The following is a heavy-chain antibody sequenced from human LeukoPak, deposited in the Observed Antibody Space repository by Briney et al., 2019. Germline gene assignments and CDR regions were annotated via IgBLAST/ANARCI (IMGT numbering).Heavy chain of an antibody. CDR3: ARVGAYCTSTSCLDY. CDR2: INPSGGST. J-gene: IGHJ4*02. CDR1: GYTFTSYY. Sequence: ASVKVSCKASGYTFTSYYMHWVRQAPGQGLEWMGIINPSGGSTSYAQKFQGRVTMTRGTSTSTVYMELSSLRSEDTAVYYCARVGAYCTSTSCLDYWGQGTLVTVSS. V-gene: IGHV1-46*03. D-gene: IGHD2-2*01.